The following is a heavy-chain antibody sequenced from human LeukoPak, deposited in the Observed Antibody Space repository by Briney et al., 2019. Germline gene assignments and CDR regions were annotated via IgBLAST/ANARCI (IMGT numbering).Heavy chain of an antibody. J-gene: IGHJ4*02. Sequence: SETLSLTCTVSGGSISSSSYYWGWIRQPPGKGLEWIGSVYYTGSTYYNPSLSSRVTVSVGTSKNQFSLKLSSVTAADTAVYYCAREILGYCSSTSCYGYFDYWGQGTLVTVSS. V-gene: IGHV4-39*02. CDR1: GGSISSSSYY. CDR2: VYYTGST. CDR3: AREILGYCSSTSCYGYFDY. D-gene: IGHD2-2*01.